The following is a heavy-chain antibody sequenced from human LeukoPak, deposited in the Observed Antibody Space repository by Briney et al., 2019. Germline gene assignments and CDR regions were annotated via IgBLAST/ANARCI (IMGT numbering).Heavy chain of an antibody. CDR3: ARDPPHPSGPKSRMDG. V-gene: IGHV3-66*01. CDR1: GFTVSSTY. D-gene: IGHD3-10*01. J-gene: IGHJ6*02. Sequence: GGSLRLSCAASGFTVSSTYMSWVRQAPGKGLEWVSVFYSGDTTYYANSVKGRFTISRDNSKNMLYLQMNSLRAEDTAVYYCARDPPHPSGPKSRMDGWGQRTKGTGPS. CDR2: FYSGDTT.